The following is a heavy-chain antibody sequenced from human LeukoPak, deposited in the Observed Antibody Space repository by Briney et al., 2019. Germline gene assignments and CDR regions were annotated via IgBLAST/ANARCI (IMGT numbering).Heavy chain of an antibody. CDR2: ISYTGST. CDR3: ARGVVPAALWQNWFDP. D-gene: IGHD2-2*01. V-gene: IGHV4-39*07. Sequence: SETLSLTCTVSGGSVSSSSYFWGWIRQPPGKGLEWIGSISYTGSTYSNPSLKSRVTMSVDTSKNQFSLKLSSVTAADTAVFFCARGVVPAALWQNWFDPWGQGSLVIVSS. J-gene: IGHJ5*02. CDR1: GGSVSSSSYF.